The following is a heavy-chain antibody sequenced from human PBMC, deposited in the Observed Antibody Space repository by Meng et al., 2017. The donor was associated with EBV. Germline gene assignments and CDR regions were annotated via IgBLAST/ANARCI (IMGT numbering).Heavy chain of an antibody. J-gene: IGHJ4*02. Sequence: QLQLQESGPGLVKPSXTLSLTCTVSGGSISRSSYYWGWGRQPPGKGLEWIGSIYYSGSTYYNPSLKSRVTISVDTSKNQFSLKLSSVTAADTAVYYCARSSPVRFGELSNWGQGTLINVSS. CDR1: GGSISRSSYY. D-gene: IGHD3-10*01. CDR3: ARSSPVRFGELSN. CDR2: IYYSGST. V-gene: IGHV4-39*07.